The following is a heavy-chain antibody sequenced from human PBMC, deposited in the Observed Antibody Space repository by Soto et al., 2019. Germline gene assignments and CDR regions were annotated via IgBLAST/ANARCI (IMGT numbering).Heavy chain of an antibody. Sequence: EVQLVESGGGLVHPGRSLRLSCAASGFTFDDYAMHWVRQVPGKGLEWVSGINWNSGSIGYADSVKGRFAISRDNAKNSLHLQMNSLRAEDTAFYYCVKDESINWYSGHFRHWGQGTLVTVSS. J-gene: IGHJ1*01. D-gene: IGHD6-13*01. CDR2: INWNSGSI. CDR3: VKDESINWYSGHFRH. CDR1: GFTFDDYA. V-gene: IGHV3-9*01.